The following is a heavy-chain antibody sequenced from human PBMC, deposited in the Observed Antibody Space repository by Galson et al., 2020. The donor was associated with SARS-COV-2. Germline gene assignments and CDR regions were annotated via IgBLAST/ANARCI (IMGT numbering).Heavy chain of an antibody. Sequence: SETLSLTCAVSGGSISSGGYYWSWIRQHPGKGLEWIGYIYYSGSTYYTPSLKSRVTIYVDTSKNQFSLKLSSVTAAERAVYYCAGAPGYDMWTGWVDFDLGVRGTLVTVSS. J-gene: IGHJ2*01. CDR2: IYYSGST. CDR3: AGAPGYDMWTGWVDFDL. V-gene: IGHV4-31*11. D-gene: IGHD3-9*01. CDR1: GGSISSGGYY.